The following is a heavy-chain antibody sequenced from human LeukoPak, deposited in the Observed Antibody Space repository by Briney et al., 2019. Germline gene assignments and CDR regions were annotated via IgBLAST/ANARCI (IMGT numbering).Heavy chain of an antibody. CDR3: AKEIAAAGSPYFDY. CDR2: ITGSGTST. CDR1: GFTFTNFA. Sequence: SGGCLRLSCGTSGFTFTNFAMSWVRQAPGKGLEWVSSITGSGTSTFYADSVKGRFTFSRDNSKNTLYLQMNSLRVEDTAVYYCAKEIAAAGSPYFDYWGQGTLVTVSS. V-gene: IGHV3-23*01. J-gene: IGHJ4*02. D-gene: IGHD6-13*01.